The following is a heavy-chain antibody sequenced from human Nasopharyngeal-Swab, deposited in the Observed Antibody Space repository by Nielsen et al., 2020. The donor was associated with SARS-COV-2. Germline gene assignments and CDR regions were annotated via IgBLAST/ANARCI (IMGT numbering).Heavy chain of an antibody. D-gene: IGHD2-15*01. Sequence: SSVKVSCKASGGTFSSYAISWLRQAHGQGLEWMGWIIPILGIENYAQKFQGRVTITADKSTSTAYMELSSLRSEDTAVYYCARDLGYCSGGSCYSEWGQGTLVTVSS. CDR2: IIPILGIE. V-gene: IGHV1-69*10. J-gene: IGHJ4*02. CDR1: GGTFSSYA. CDR3: ARDLGYCSGGSCYSE.